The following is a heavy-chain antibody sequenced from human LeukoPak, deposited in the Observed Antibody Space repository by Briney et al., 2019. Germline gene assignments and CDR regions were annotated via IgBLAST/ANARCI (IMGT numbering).Heavy chain of an antibody. Sequence: GGSLRLSCAASGFTFDDYAMHWVRQAPGKGLEWVSGISWNSGSIGYADSVKGRFTISRDNAKNSLYLQMNSLRAEDAALYYCAKDMRGSGSYFDAFDIWGQGTMVTVSS. CDR2: ISWNSGSI. CDR3: AKDMRGSGSYFDAFDI. D-gene: IGHD1-26*01. J-gene: IGHJ3*02. CDR1: GFTFDDYA. V-gene: IGHV3-9*01.